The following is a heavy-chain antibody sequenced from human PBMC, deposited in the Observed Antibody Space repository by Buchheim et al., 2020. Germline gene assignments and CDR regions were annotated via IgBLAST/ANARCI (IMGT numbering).Heavy chain of an antibody. CDR1: GFTFSSYG. D-gene: IGHD2-15*01. J-gene: IGHJ5*02. V-gene: IGHV3-30*18. CDR3: AKFLVATLRNWFDP. CDR2: ISYDGSNK. Sequence: QVQLVESGGGVVQPGRSLRLSCAASGFTFSSYGMHWVRQAPGKGLEWVAVISYDGSNKYYADSVKGRFTISRDNSKNTLYLQMNSLRVEDAAVYYCAKFLVATLRNWFDPWGQGTL.